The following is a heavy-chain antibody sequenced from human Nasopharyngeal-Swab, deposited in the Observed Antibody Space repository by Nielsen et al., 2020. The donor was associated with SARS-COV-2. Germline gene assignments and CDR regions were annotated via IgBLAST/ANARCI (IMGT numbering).Heavy chain of an antibody. D-gene: IGHD3-22*01. V-gene: IGHV3-11*01. Sequence: GESLKISCVASKFIFSDYYMSWIRQAPGKGLEWVSYITSSGSSVYYADSVRGRFSISRDNAQNSLYLQMNSLRAEDTAVYYCTPLWGYYDSSGYGDYWGQGTLVTVSS. CDR2: ITSSGSSV. CDR3: TPLWGYYDSSGYGDY. CDR1: KFIFSDYY. J-gene: IGHJ4*02.